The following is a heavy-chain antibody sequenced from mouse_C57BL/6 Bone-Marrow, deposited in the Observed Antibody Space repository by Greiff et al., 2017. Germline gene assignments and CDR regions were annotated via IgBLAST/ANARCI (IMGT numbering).Heavy chain of an antibody. Sequence: VQLKQSGPGLVKPSQSLSLTCSVTGYSITSGYYWNWIRQFPGNKLEWMGYISYDGSNNYNPSLKNRISITRDTSKNQFFLKLNSVTTEDTATYYCARADLPPMDYWGQGTSVTVSS. V-gene: IGHV3-6*01. CDR3: ARADLPPMDY. D-gene: IGHD2-1*01. CDR2: ISYDGSN. J-gene: IGHJ4*01. CDR1: GYSITSGYY.